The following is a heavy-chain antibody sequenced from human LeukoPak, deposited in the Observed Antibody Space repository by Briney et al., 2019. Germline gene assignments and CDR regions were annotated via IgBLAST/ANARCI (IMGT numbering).Heavy chain of an antibody. CDR2: SVPMSDTK. CDR1: GGRFGDFA. Sequence: GSSVKVSFKASGGRFGDFAIIWVRQAPGHGLEWMGRSVPMSDTKDYAQKFQGRVTFTTDESTTTAHMELSNLSPEDTAVYYCAATSIIFNWFDPWGQGTLVTVSS. CDR3: AATSIIFNWFDP. V-gene: IGHV1-69*05. J-gene: IGHJ5*02. D-gene: IGHD1-14*01.